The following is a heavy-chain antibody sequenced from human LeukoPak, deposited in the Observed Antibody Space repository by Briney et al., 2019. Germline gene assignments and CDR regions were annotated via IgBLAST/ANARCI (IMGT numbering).Heavy chain of an antibody. J-gene: IGHJ4*02. V-gene: IGHV3-11*04. CDR3: ARDLHGESCTTPNCS. CDR1: GFTFSDYY. CDR2: ISSSSTTI. Sequence: GGSLRLSCAASGFTFSDYYMNWIRQTPGKGLEWVSYISSSSTTIYYADSVKGRFTISRDNAKNSLYLQMNSLRADDTAMYYCARDLHGESCTTPNCSWGQGTLVTVSS. D-gene: IGHD3-10*01.